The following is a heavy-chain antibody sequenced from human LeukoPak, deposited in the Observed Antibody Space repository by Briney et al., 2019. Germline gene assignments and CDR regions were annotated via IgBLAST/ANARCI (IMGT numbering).Heavy chain of an antibody. D-gene: IGHD3-10*01. CDR2: IYTSGST. CDR1: GGSISSGSYY. Sequence: SETLSLTCTVSGGSISSGSYYWSWIRQPAGKGLEWIGRIYTSGSTNYNPSLKSRVTISVDTSKNQFSLKLSSVTAADTAVYYCARQNLWFGTLGWFDPWGQGTLVTVSS. CDR3: ARQNLWFGTLGWFDP. V-gene: IGHV4-61*02. J-gene: IGHJ5*02.